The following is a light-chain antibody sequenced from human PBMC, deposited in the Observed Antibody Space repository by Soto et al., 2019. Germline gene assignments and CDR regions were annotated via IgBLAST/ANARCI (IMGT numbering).Light chain of an antibody. CDR2: DAS. J-gene: IGKJ4*01. CDR3: QQRSNWPST. V-gene: IGKV3-11*01. CDR1: QSVSSY. Sequence: EIVLTQSPATLSLSPGERAAVSCRASQSVSSYLAWYQQKPGQAPRLLIYDASKRATGIPARFSGSGSGTDFNLTISSLEPEDFAVYFCQQRSNWPSTFGGGTKVEI.